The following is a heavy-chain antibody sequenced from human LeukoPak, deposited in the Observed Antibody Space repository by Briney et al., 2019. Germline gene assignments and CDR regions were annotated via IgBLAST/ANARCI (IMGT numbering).Heavy chain of an antibody. J-gene: IGHJ5*01. Sequence: PSETLSLTCAVSGGSISSGGYSWSWIRQPPGRGLEWIAYISYNGNTNYSPSLKSRVTISVDTSKNQFSLRLSSVTAADTAVYFCARVDGSWPSIWFDPWGQGTLVTVSS. D-gene: IGHD6-13*01. V-gene: IGHV4-61*08. CDR3: ARVDGSWPSIWFDP. CDR1: GGSISSGGYS. CDR2: ISYNGNT.